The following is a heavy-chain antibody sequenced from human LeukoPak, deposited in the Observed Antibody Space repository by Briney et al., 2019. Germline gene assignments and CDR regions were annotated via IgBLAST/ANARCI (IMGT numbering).Heavy chain of an antibody. Sequence: GESLKISCKGSGYSFANYWIGWVRQMPGKGLEWMGIIYPGDSDTRYSPSFQGQVTFSADKSISTAYLRWSSLKASDTAIYYCARGYCSSTSCYGDFDFWGQGTLVTVSS. CDR3: ARGYCSSTSCYGDFDF. D-gene: IGHD2-2*01. CDR2: IYPGDSDT. J-gene: IGHJ4*02. V-gene: IGHV5-51*01. CDR1: GYSFANYW.